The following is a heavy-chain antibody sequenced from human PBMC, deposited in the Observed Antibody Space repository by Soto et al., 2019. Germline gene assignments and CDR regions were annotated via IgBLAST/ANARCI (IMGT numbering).Heavy chain of an antibody. CDR1: GFTFSSYA. D-gene: IGHD3-10*01. CDR3: AKVSPGAYGNSYYYYYGMDV. J-gene: IGHJ6*02. Sequence: GESLKISCAASGFTFSSYAMSWVRQAPGKGLEWVSAISGSGGSTYYADSVKGRFTISRDNSKNTLYLQMNSLRAEDTAVYYCAKVSPGAYGNSYYYYYGMDVWGQGTTVTVSS. V-gene: IGHV3-23*01. CDR2: ISGSGGST.